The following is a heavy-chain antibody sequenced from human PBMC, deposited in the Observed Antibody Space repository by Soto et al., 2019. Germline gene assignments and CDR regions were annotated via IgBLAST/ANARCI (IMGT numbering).Heavy chain of an antibody. Sequence: QAQLVESGGGVVQPGRSLRLSCAASGFTFSGYYMHWVRQAPGKGLEWVAVISYDGSTEYYADSVKGRFTIPRDNSANRLFLQMNSLRPEDTAVYYCTKDDGYNDSTYYHYFGMDVWGQGTTVTVSS. J-gene: IGHJ6*02. V-gene: IGHV3-30*18. CDR2: ISYDGSTE. CDR3: TKDDGYNDSTYYHYFGMDV. D-gene: IGHD5-12*01. CDR1: GFTFSGYY.